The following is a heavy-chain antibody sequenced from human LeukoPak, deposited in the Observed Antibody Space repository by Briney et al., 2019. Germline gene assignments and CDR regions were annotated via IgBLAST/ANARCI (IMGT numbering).Heavy chain of an antibody. CDR1: GFTFSSYA. CDR2: ISGSGGST. D-gene: IGHD3-22*01. J-gene: IGHJ4*02. Sequence: GGSLRLSCAASGFTFSSYAMSWVRHAPGKGLEWVSAISGSGGSTYYADSVEGRFTISRDNSKNTLYLQMNSLRAEDTAVYYCAKAYYYDSSGYYSTSFDYWGQGTLVTVSS. CDR3: AKAYYYDSSGYYSTSFDY. V-gene: IGHV3-23*01.